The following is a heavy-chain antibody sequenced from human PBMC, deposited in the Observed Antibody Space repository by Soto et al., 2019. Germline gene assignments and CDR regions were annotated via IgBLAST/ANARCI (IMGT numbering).Heavy chain of an antibody. CDR1: GFTFSGYA. Sequence: QVQLVESGGGVVQPGRSLRLSCAASGFTFSGYAMHWVRQAPGKGLEWVAVISYDGSNKYYADSVKGRFTISRDNSKNALYLLMNSLRAEDTAVYYCASDLQDTAMEGAFDIWGQGTMVTVSS. CDR2: ISYDGSNK. D-gene: IGHD5-18*01. CDR3: ASDLQDTAMEGAFDI. V-gene: IGHV3-30-3*01. J-gene: IGHJ3*02.